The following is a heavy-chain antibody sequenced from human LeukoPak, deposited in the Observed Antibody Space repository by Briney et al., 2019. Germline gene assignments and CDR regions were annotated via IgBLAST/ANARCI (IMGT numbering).Heavy chain of an antibody. Sequence: ASVKVSCKASGYTFTGYYMHWVRQAPGQGLEWMGWINPNSGGTNYAQKFQGRVTMTRDTSISTAYMELSRLRSDDTAVYYCARHGPTEVGATGDYWGQGTLVTVSS. CDR1: GYTFTGYY. D-gene: IGHD1-26*01. V-gene: IGHV1-2*02. CDR2: INPNSGGT. J-gene: IGHJ4*02. CDR3: ARHGPTEVGATGDY.